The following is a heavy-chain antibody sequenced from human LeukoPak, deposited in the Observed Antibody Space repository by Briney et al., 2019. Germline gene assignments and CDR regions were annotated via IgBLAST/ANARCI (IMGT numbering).Heavy chain of an antibody. Sequence: GGSLRLSCAASGFTFSSNAMSWFRQAPGKGLEWVSAITRGSGSNVYYSDSLKGRFTISRDNSKNTLYLQVNSLRADDTAVYYCAKGDYYGSGSTFKNGMDVWGQGTTVTVSS. CDR3: AKGDYYGSGSTFKNGMDV. CDR2: ITRGSGSNV. D-gene: IGHD3-10*01. J-gene: IGHJ6*02. V-gene: IGHV3-23*01. CDR1: GFTFSSNA.